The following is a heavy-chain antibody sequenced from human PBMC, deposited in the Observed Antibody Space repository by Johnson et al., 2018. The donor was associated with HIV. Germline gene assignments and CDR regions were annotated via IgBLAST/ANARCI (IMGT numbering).Heavy chain of an antibody. CDR3: AKSPGKDNGGNSGGIDF. D-gene: IGHD4-23*01. V-gene: IGHV3-33*03. Sequence: QVQLVESGGGVVQPGRSLRLSCEGSGFTFSRYGMHWVRQAPGKGLEWVAVIWYDGSNENYTESVKVRFNISRDNSKNTLYLQMNSLRVEDTATYYCAKSPGKDNGGNSGGIDFWGQGTRVTVSS. J-gene: IGHJ3*01. CDR1: GFTFSRYG. CDR2: IWYDGSNE.